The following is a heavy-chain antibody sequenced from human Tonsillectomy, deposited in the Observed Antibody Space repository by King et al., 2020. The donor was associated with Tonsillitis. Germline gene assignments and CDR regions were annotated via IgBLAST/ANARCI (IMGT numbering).Heavy chain of an antibody. J-gene: IGHJ1*01. CDR1: GFTFSSYC. D-gene: IGHD6-13*01. V-gene: IGHV3-7*01. CDR3: ARVSSSWPNFQN. Sequence: VQLVESGGGLVQPGGSLRLSCAASGFTFSSYCMSWVRQAPGEGLEWVANIKQDGTEKYYVDSVEGRFTISRDNAKNSLYLQMNSLRAEDTAVYYCARVSSSWPNFQNWGQGALVTVSS. CDR2: IKQDGTEK.